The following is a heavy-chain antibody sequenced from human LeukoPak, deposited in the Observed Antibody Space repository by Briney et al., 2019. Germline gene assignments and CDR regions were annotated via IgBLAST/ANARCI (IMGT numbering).Heavy chain of an antibody. CDR3: ARDRQQKAPAYCFDY. Sequence: ASVKVSCKASGYTFTSYYMHWVRQAPGQGLEWMGIISPSGGSTSYAQKFQGRVTMTRDTSTSTVYMELSSLRSEDTAVYYCARDRQQKAPAYCFDYWGQGTLVTVSS. J-gene: IGHJ4*02. CDR1: GYTFTSYY. V-gene: IGHV1-46*01. D-gene: IGHD1/OR15-1a*01. CDR2: ISPSGGST.